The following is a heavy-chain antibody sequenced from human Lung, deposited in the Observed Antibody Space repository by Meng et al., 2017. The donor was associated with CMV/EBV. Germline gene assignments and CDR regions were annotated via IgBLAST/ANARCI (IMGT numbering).Heavy chain of an antibody. V-gene: IGHV5-51*01. CDR3: ARELSSSSYYYGMDV. CDR2: IYPGDSDT. Sequence: EXXKISXKGSGYSFTSYWIGWVRQMPGKGLEWMGIIYPGDSDTRYSTSFQGQVTISADKSISTAYLQWSSLKASDTAMYYCARELSSSSYYYGMDVWGQGXTVTFSS. J-gene: IGHJ6*02. D-gene: IGHD6-6*01. CDR1: GYSFTSYW.